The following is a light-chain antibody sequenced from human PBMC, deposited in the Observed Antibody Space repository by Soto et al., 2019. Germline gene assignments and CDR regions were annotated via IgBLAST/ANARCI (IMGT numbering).Light chain of an antibody. J-gene: IGKJ5*01. V-gene: IGKV1-33*01. CDR1: LDIDNY. CDR2: DAS. Sequence: DIQMTQSPSSLSASVGDRVTLSCQASLDIDNYLNWYQQKPGKAPKLLIYDASNLETGVPSRFSGSGAGTDFTFTISSLQPEDIATYFCQQYDNLPITFGQGTRLEIK. CDR3: QQYDNLPIT.